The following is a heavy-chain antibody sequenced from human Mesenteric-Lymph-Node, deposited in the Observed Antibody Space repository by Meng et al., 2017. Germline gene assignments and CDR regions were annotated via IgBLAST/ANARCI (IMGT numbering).Heavy chain of an antibody. CDR3: ARGEPGYSSSWPRGSWFDP. CDR1: GGSISSYY. V-gene: IGHV4-59*12. CDR2: IYYSGST. D-gene: IGHD6-13*01. J-gene: IGHJ5*02. Sequence: SETLSLTCTVSGGSISSYYWSWIRQPPGKGLEWIGYIYYSGSTNYNPSLKSRVTISVDTSKNQFSLKLSSVTAADTAVYYCARGEPGYSSSWPRGSWFDPWGQGTLVTVSS.